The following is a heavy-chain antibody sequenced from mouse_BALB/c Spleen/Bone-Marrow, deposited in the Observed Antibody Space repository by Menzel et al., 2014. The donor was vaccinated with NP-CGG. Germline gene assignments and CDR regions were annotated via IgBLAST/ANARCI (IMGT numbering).Heavy chain of an antibody. CDR3: AGYYYSYYLDY. J-gene: IGHJ2*01. Sequence: EVQRAESGAELVKPGASVKLSCTASGFNIKDTYMHWVKQRPEQGLEWIGRIDPANGNTKYDPKFQGKATIAADTSTNTAYLQLSSLTSEDTAVYYCAGYYYSYYLDYWGLGTPLTVSS. D-gene: IGHD1-2*01. CDR2: IDPANGNT. CDR1: GFNIKDTY. V-gene: IGHV14-3*02.